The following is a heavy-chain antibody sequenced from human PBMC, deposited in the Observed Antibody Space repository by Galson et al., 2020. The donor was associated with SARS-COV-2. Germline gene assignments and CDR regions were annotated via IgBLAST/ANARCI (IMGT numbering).Heavy chain of an antibody. J-gene: IGHJ4*02. D-gene: IGHD4-17*01. V-gene: IGHV3-23*01. Sequence: GGSLRLSCAASGFTFSRYAMSWVRQAPGKGLEWVSAISGSGGRTHYADSVKGRLTISRDYSQNTLSLQMNSLRAEDTAVYYCAKDQGSDYGDQLNYWGQGILVTVSS. CDR1: GFTFSRYA. CDR2: ISGSGGRT. CDR3: AKDQGSDYGDQLNY.